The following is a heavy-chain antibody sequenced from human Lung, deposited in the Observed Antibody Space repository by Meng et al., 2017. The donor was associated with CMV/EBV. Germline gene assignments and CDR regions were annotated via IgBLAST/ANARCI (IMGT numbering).Heavy chain of an antibody. CDR2: ISAYNGNT. V-gene: IGHV1-18*01. CDR1: GYTFTNYG. J-gene: IGHJ4*02. D-gene: IGHD1-26*01. CDR3: ARVEVGINSGDY. Sequence: QAQLVQSGGEVKRPGASVKVSCKASGYTFTNYGITWVRQAPGQGLEWMGWISAYNGNTNYAQTLQGRLTMTTDTSTSTAYMELRSLRSDDTAVYYCARVEVGINSGDYWGQGTLVTVSS.